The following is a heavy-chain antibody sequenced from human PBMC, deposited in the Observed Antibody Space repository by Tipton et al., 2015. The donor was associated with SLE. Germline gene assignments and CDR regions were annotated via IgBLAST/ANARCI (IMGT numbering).Heavy chain of an antibody. J-gene: IGHJ3*02. CDR1: GFTFSSYD. V-gene: IGHV3-23*01. D-gene: IGHD6-13*01. CDR2: ISGSGGST. CDR3: AKELGIAAARGNAFDI. Sequence: GSLRLSCAASGFTFSSYDMSWVRQAPGKGLEWVSAISGSGGSTYYADSVKGRFTISGDNSKNTLYLQMNSLRAEDTAVYYCAKELGIAAARGNAFDIWGQGTMVTVAS.